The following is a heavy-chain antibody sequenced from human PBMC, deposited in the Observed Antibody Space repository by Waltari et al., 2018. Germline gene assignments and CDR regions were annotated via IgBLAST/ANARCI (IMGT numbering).Heavy chain of an antibody. Sequence: QVQLVQSGAEVKKPGASVKVSCKASGYTFTGYYMHWVRQAPGQGLEGMGWINPNSGGPNDAQKCQGRGTRTRDTSISTAYMQLSRLRDYATAVDYCARGGDRITTFGVVDYRGQGTLVTVSS. CDR3: ARGGDRITTFGVVDY. D-gene: IGHD3-3*01. CDR2: INPNSGGP. CDR1: GYTFTGYY. V-gene: IGHV1-2*02. J-gene: IGHJ4*02.